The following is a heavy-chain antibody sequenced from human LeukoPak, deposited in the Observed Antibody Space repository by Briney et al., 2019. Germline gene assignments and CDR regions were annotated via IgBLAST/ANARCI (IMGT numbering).Heavy chain of an antibody. Sequence: PGGSLRLSCAASGFTFSSYSMNWVRQAPGKGLEWVSSISSSSSYIYYADSVKGRFTISRDNSKNTLYLQMNSLRAEDTAVYYCAREVYYYDSSGYYFDYWGQGTLVTVSS. V-gene: IGHV3-21*01. CDR1: GFTFSSYS. CDR3: AREVYYYDSSGYYFDY. CDR2: ISSSSSYI. D-gene: IGHD3-22*01. J-gene: IGHJ4*02.